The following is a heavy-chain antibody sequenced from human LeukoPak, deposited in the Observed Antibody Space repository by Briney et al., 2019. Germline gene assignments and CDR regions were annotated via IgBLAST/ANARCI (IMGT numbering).Heavy chain of an antibody. CDR3: VRFIHRSGWYEYFQH. V-gene: IGHV3-7*01. CDR1: GFTFSNYW. Sequence: GGSLRLSCAASGFTFSNYWMSWIRQAPGKGLEWVANIKEDGSEKYHVDSVTGRFTISRDNANNSLHLQMNTLRAGDTAVYYCVRFIHRSGWYEYFQHWGQGTLVTVSS. D-gene: IGHD6-19*01. J-gene: IGHJ1*01. CDR2: IKEDGSEK.